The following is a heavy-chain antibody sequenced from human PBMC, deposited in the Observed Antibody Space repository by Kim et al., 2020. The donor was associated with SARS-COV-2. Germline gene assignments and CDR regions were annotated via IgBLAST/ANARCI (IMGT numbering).Heavy chain of an antibody. Sequence: YADSGKGRFTISRDNAKNSLYLQMNSLRAEDTALYYCAKDMYSGVSSGYLWGQGTLVTVSS. V-gene: IGHV3-9*01. J-gene: IGHJ4*02. CDR3: AKDMYSGVSSGYL. D-gene: IGHD3-22*01.